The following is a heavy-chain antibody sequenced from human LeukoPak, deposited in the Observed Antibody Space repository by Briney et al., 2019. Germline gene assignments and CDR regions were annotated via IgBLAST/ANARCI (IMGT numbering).Heavy chain of an antibody. CDR3: ARDSAARPDKAFDI. CDR1: GYTFIDYY. Sequence: ASVKVSCKASGYTFIDYYVHWVRQAPGQGLEWMGWINPNSGGTKYAQKFQGRVTMTRDTSISTAYMELSGLRSDDTAVYYCARDSAARPDKAFDIWGQGTMVTVSS. V-gene: IGHV1-2*02. CDR2: INPNSGGT. J-gene: IGHJ3*02. D-gene: IGHD6-6*01.